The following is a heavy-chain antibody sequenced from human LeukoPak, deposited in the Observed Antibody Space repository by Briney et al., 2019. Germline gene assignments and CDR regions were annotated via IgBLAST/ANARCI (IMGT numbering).Heavy chain of an antibody. CDR1: GGSISSYY. J-gene: IGHJ1*01. D-gene: IGHD2-15*01. V-gene: IGHV4-59*01. Sequence: PSETLSLTCTVSGGSISSYYLSWIRQPPGKGLEWIGYIYYSGSTNYNPSLKSRVTISVDTSKNQFSLKLSSVTAADTAVYYCARDQSAAYFQHWGQDTLVTVSS. CDR3: ARDQSAAYFQH. CDR2: IYYSGST.